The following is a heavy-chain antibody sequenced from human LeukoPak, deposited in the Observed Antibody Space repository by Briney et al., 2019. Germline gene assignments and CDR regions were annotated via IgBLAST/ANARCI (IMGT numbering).Heavy chain of an antibody. D-gene: IGHD3-22*01. V-gene: IGHV4-59*01. CDR1: GGSISTYY. CDR3: ARGVNYYDSSGYIDY. Sequence: SETLSLTCTVSGGSISTYYWSWIRQPPGKGLEWIGYIYYSGSTNYNPSLKSRVTMSVDTSKKQFPLKLNSVTAADTAVYYCARGVNYYDSSGYIDYWGQGTLVIVSS. J-gene: IGHJ4*02. CDR2: IYYSGST.